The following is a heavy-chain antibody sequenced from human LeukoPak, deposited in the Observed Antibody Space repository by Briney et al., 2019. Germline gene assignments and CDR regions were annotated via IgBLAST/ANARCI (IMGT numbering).Heavy chain of an antibody. J-gene: IGHJ3*02. Sequence: SLRLSCAASGFTASSNYMSWVPEAPGKGGECVSIIYTSGTTYYADSVQGRFTISRDNSKNTLYVEMNSLKAEDTALYYCARDVPGYGAFDIWGQGTMVTVSS. V-gene: IGHV3-53*01. CDR3: ARDVPGYGAFDI. CDR2: IYTSGTT. CDR1: GFTASSNY. D-gene: IGHD3-16*01.